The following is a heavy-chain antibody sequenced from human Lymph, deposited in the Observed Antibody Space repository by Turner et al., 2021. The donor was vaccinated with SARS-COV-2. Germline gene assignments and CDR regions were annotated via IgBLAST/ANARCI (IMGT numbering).Heavy chain of an antibody. CDR3: AKSPLGEDYFDY. Sequence: EVQLLESGGDLVQPGGSLRLSFAASGFTFSNHAMSWVRQAPGKGLGWVSDISCSGARTYDADSEKGRFTISRDNSKNTLFLQMNSLRADDTAIYYCAKSPLGEDYFDYWGQGTLVTVSS. D-gene: IGHD3-16*01. J-gene: IGHJ4*02. CDR2: ISCSGART. CDR1: GFTFSNHA. V-gene: IGHV3-23*01.